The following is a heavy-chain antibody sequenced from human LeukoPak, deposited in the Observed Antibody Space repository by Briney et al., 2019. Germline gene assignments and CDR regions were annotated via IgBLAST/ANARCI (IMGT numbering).Heavy chain of an antibody. D-gene: IGHD5-24*01. V-gene: IGHV3-48*03. CDR2: ISSSGSTI. J-gene: IGHJ4*02. Sequence: GGSLRLSCAASGFTFSSYEMNWVRQAPGKGLEWVSYISSSGSTIYYADSVKGRFTISRDNAKNSLYLQMNSLRAEDTAVYYCARVDGVATIRYWGQGTLVTVSS. CDR3: ARVDGVATIRY. CDR1: GFTFSSYE.